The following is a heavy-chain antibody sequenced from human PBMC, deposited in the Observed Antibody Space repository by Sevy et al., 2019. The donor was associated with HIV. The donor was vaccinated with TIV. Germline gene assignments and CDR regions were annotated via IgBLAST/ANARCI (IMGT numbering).Heavy chain of an antibody. CDR1: GYTFMNYG. CDR3: ALYCSTTNCIFDY. CDR2: ISASNGNT. Sequence: ASVKVSCKASGYTFMNYGISWVRQAPGQGLEWMGWISASNGNTNYAQKFQGRVTMTTDTFTTTAYMERRSLRSDDTAVYYCALYCSTTNCIFDYWGQGTLVTVSS. J-gene: IGHJ4*02. D-gene: IGHD2-2*01. V-gene: IGHV1-18*01.